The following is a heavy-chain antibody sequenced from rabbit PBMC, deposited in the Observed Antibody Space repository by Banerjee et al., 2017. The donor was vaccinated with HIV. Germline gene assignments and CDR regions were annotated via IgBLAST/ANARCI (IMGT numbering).Heavy chain of an antibody. V-gene: IGHV1S45*01. Sequence: QEQLEESGGDLVKPEGSLTLTCTASGFSFSSTYWMCWVRQAPGKGLEWIACIYTGSSGSTSSASWAKGRFTISKTSSTTVTLQMTSLTAADTATYFCARETGYAGYGYAHFNLWGPGTLVTV. CDR2: IYTGSSGST. CDR1: GFSFSSTYW. D-gene: IGHD6-1*01. CDR3: ARETGYAGYGYAHFNL. J-gene: IGHJ4*01.